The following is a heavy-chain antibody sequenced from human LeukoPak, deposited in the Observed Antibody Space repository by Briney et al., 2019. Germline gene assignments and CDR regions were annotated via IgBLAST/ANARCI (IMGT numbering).Heavy chain of an antibody. CDR1: GGSISSYY. J-gene: IGHJ5*02. D-gene: IGHD2-2*01. CDR2: IYYSGSA. CDR3: ARDMGYCSSTSCYPWFDP. V-gene: IGHV4-59*01. Sequence: SETLSITCTVSGGSISSYYWSWIRQPPGKGLEWIGYIYYSGSANYNPSLKSRVTISVDTSKNQFSLKLSSVTAADTAVYYCARDMGYCSSTSCYPWFDPWGQGTLVTVSS.